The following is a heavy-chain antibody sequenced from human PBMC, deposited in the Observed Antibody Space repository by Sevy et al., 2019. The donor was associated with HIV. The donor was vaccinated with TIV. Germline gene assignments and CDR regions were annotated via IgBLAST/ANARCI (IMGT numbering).Heavy chain of an antibody. CDR1: GFTFSDYY. CDR3: ASDIEVDYSDSSGYYYYGMDV. Sequence: GGSLRLSCAASGFTFSDYYMSWIRQAPGKGLEWVAYISSSGSTIYYADSVKGRFTISRDNAKNSLYLQMNSLRAEDTAVYYCASDIEVDYSDSSGYYYYGMDVWGQGTTVTVSS. V-gene: IGHV3-11*01. J-gene: IGHJ6*02. D-gene: IGHD3-22*01. CDR2: ISSSGSTI.